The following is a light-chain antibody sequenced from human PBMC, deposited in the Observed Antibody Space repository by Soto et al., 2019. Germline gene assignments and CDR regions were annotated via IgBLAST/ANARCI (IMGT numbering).Light chain of an antibody. V-gene: IGLV8-61*01. CDR3: VLYMGSGIWV. CDR2: STN. J-gene: IGLJ7*01. Sequence: QTVVTKEPSLSVSPGGTVTLTCGLSSGSVSTSYDPSWYQQTPGQAPRTLIYSTNTRSSGVPDRFSGSILGNKAALTITGAQADDESDYYCVLYMGSGIWVFGGGTQLTVL. CDR1: SGSVSTSYD.